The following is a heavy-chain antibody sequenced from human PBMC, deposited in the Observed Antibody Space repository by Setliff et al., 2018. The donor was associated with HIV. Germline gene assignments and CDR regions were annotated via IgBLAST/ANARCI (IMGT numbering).Heavy chain of an antibody. Sequence: PGGSLRLSCTTSGFIFGDYAMSWVRQAPGKGLEWVGFIRSRAYSGTTEYAASVRGRFSISRDDSENIAYLQMNSLTTEDTAVYYCARAVVSRGVGHYFDYWGQGTLVTVSS. CDR3: ARAVVSRGVGHYFDY. D-gene: IGHD3-10*01. CDR1: GFIFGDYA. J-gene: IGHJ4*02. V-gene: IGHV3-49*04. CDR2: IRSRAYSGTT.